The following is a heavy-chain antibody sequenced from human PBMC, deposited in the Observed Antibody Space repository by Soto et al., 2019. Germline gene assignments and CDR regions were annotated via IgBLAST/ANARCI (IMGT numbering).Heavy chain of an antibody. CDR2: IRKKVNSYTT. Sequence: LRLSFAASGFTFSDYYMDWVRQAPGKGLEWVGRIRKKVNSYTTEYAESVKDRFTVSRDDSKDSLYLQMNSLRADDTAVYYCVRDSGPRGGAFDIWGQGTMVTVSS. CDR3: VRDSGPRGGAFDI. CDR1: GFTFSDYY. V-gene: IGHV3-72*01. J-gene: IGHJ3*02. D-gene: IGHD2-15*01.